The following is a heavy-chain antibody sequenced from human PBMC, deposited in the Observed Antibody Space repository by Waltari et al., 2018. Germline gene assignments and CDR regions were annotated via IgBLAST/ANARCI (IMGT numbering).Heavy chain of an antibody. J-gene: IGHJ3*02. Sequence: EVQLVESGGGLVQPGGSMRLSWAASGFIFSSYWLSWVRQSPGKGLEWVANIKQDGSEKYYVDSVKGRFTISRDNAKNSLYLQMNSLRAEDTAVYYCAREGLRGYGAFDIWGQGTMVTVSS. CDR3: AREGLRGYGAFDI. V-gene: IGHV3-7*03. CDR1: GFIFSSYW. D-gene: IGHD3-16*01. CDR2: IKQDGSEK.